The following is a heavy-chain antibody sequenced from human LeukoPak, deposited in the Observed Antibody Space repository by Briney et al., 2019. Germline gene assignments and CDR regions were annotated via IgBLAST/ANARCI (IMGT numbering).Heavy chain of an antibody. CDR1: GGSISSYY. CDR2: IYYSGST. V-gene: IGHV4-59*08. D-gene: IGHD5-12*01. Sequence: SETLSLTCTVSGGSISSYYWSWIRQPPGKGLEWIGYIYYSGSTNYNPSPKSRVTISVDTSKNQFSLKLSSVTAADTAVYYCARHEMATIGLDYWGQGTLVTVSS. CDR3: ARHEMATIGLDY. J-gene: IGHJ4*02.